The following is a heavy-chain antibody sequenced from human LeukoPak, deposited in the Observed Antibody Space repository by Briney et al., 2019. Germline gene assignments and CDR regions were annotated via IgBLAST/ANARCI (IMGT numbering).Heavy chain of an antibody. D-gene: IGHD5-18*01. Sequence: PGGSLRLSCAASGFTFSSYEMDWVRQAPGKGLEWVSYISSSGSTIYYADSVKGRFTISRDNAKNSLYLQMNSLRAEDTAVYYCARGDTAMVTPDYWGQGTLVTVSS. CDR1: GFTFSSYE. CDR3: ARGDTAMVTPDY. CDR2: ISSSGSTI. J-gene: IGHJ4*02. V-gene: IGHV3-48*03.